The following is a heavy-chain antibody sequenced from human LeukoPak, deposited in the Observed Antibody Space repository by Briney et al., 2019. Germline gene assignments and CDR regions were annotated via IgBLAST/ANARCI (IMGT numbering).Heavy chain of an antibody. Sequence: SETLSLTCAVYGGSVSAYYWSWIRQPPGKGLEWIGYIYYSGSTNYNPSLKSRVTISVDTSKNQFSLKLSSVTAADTAVYYCARRGSDCSGGSCHNGDFDYWGQGTLVTVSS. D-gene: IGHD2-15*01. J-gene: IGHJ4*02. CDR2: IYYSGST. V-gene: IGHV4-59*08. CDR1: GGSVSAYY. CDR3: ARRGSDCSGGSCHNGDFDY.